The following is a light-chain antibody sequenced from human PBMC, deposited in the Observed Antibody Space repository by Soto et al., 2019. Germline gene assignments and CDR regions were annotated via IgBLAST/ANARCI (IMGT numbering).Light chain of an antibody. CDR3: QQYDKWPRT. J-gene: IGKJ1*01. CDR1: QSVSSN. V-gene: IGKV3-15*01. CDR2: GAS. Sequence: ERVMTQSPATLSVSPGERATLYCRASQSVSSNLAWYQQKPGQAPRLLIYGASTRATGIPARFSGSGSGTEFTLTISNLQSEDFAVYHCQQYDKWPRTFRQGTKV.